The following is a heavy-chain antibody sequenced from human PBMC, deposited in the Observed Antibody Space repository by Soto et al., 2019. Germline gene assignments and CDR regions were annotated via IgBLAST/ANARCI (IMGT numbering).Heavy chain of an antibody. J-gene: IGHJ6*02. CDR1: GGSISSSSYY. D-gene: IGHD4-4*01. CDR3: ARLLMTTASNYYYGMDV. V-gene: IGHV4-39*01. CDR2: IYYSGST. Sequence: SETLSLTCTVSGGSISSSSYYWVWIRHPPGKGLEWIGSIYYSGSTYYNPSLKSRVTISVGTSKNQFSLKLSSVTAADTAVYYCARLLMTTASNYYYGMDVWGQGTTVTVSS.